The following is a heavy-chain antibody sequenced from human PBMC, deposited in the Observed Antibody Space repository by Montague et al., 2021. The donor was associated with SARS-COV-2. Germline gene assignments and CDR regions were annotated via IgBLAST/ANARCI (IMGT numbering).Heavy chain of an antibody. CDR1: GFTFSSYE. Sequence: SQRLSCAASGFTFSSYEMNWVRQAPGKGLEWVSYISSSGSTIYYXDSVKGRFTISRDNAKNSLYLQMNSLRAEDTAVYYCARDLGGRGNTITIFGVVIPTFDYWGQGTLVTVSS. CDR2: ISSSGSTI. D-gene: IGHD3-3*01. J-gene: IGHJ4*02. CDR3: ARDLGGRGNTITIFGVVIPTFDY. V-gene: IGHV3-48*03.